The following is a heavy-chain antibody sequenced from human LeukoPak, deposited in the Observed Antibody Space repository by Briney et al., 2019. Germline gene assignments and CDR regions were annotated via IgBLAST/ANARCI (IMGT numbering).Heavy chain of an antibody. CDR1: GYSISSGYY. CDR3: ARKYCSGGSCYRADAFDI. CDR2: IYHSGST. J-gene: IGHJ3*02. V-gene: IGHV4-38-2*02. D-gene: IGHD2-15*01. Sequence: PSETLSLTCTVSGYSISSGYYWGWIRRPPGKGLEWIGSIYHSGSTYYNPSLKSRVTISVDTSKNQFSLKLSSVTAADTAVYYCARKYCSGGSCYRADAFDIWGQGTMVTVSS.